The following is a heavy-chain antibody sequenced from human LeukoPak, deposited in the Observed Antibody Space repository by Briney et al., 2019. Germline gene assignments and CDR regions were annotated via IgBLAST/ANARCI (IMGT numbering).Heavy chain of an antibody. CDR1: GGSFSGYY. CDR2: INHSGST. V-gene: IGHV4-34*01. J-gene: IGHJ6*03. Sequence: PSETLSLTCAVYGGSFSGYYWSWIRQPPGKGLEWIGEINHSGSTNYNPSLKSRVTISVDTSKNQFSLKLSSVTAADTAVYYCARCPVGATNYYYYMDVWGKGTTVTVSS. CDR3: ARCPVGATNYYYYMDV. D-gene: IGHD1-26*01.